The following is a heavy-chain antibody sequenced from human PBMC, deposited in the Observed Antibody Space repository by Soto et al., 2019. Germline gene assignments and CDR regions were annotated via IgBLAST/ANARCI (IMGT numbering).Heavy chain of an antibody. J-gene: IGHJ4*02. CDR2: IHPSDSDT. V-gene: IGHV5-51*01. CDR1: GYNFAVYW. CDR3: ARGGVSTRTFDY. Sequence: GESLKISCKGSGYNFAVYWSAWVRQMPGKGLELMGIIHPSDSDTRYRPSFQGQVTISADKSISSAYLQWSSLRASDTAMYYCARGGVSTRTFDYWGQGTPVTVSS. D-gene: IGHD3-3*01.